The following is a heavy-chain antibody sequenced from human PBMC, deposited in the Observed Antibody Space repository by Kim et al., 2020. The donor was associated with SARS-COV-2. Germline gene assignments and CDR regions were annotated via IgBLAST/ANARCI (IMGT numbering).Heavy chain of an antibody. D-gene: IGHD6-19*01. CDR1: GFTFSSYG. V-gene: IGHV3-30*18. CDR3: ANDEGGYRIAVAGTDAFDI. Sequence: GGSLRLSCAASGFTFSSYGMHWVRQAPGKGLEWVAVISYDGSNKYYADSVKGRFTISRDNSKNTLYLQMNSLRAEDKAVYYCANDEGGYRIAVAGTDAFDIWGQGTMVTVSS. CDR2: ISYDGSNK. J-gene: IGHJ3*02.